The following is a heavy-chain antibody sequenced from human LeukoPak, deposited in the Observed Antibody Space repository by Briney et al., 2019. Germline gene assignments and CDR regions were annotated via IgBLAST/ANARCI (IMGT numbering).Heavy chain of an antibody. CDR1: GGSFSGYY. Sequence: SETLSLTCAVYGGSFSGYYWSWIRQPPGKGLEWIGRIYTSGSTNYNPSLKSRVTISGDTSKNQFSLRLSSVTAADTAVYYCARASYSYDINGWVHFDYWGQGTLVTVSS. CDR3: ARASYSYDINGWVHFDY. V-gene: IGHV4-4*08. D-gene: IGHD3-22*01. CDR2: IYTSGST. J-gene: IGHJ4*02.